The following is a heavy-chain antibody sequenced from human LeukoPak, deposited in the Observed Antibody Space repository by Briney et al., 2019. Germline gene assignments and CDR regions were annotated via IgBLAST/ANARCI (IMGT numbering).Heavy chain of an antibody. CDR3: TSNYCSGGSCYLY. CDR1: GFTFSDSV. Sequence: PGGSLRLSCAASGFTFSDSVMHWVRQASGKGLEWVGRIRSRANNYATAYVASVKGRFTISRDDSKNTAFLQMNSLKTEDTAVYYCTSNYCSGGSCYLYWGQGTLVTVSS. V-gene: IGHV3-73*01. CDR2: IRSRANNYAT. D-gene: IGHD2-15*01. J-gene: IGHJ4*02.